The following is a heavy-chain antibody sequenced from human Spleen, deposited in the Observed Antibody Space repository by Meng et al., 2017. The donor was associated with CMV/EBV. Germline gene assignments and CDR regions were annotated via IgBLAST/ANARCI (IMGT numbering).Heavy chain of an antibody. CDR1: GVTFSNYG. D-gene: IGHD2-2*02. V-gene: IGHV3-23*01. CDR2: ISGSGDIT. CDR3: AKDTGGRFCSASSCYTALDQ. J-gene: IGHJ4*02. Sequence: GGSLRLSCAASGVTFSNYGMSWVRQAPGKGLEWVSGISGSGDITYYPDSVKGRFTISRDNSKNTLYLQINSLRAEDTAVYYSAKDTGGRFCSASSCYTALDQWGQGTLVTVSS.